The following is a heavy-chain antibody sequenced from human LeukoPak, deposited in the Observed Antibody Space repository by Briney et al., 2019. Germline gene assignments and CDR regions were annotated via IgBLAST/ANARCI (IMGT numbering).Heavy chain of an antibody. CDR1: GFTFSAYG. V-gene: IGHV3-30*03. D-gene: IGHD6-13*01. CDR3: ARGSGSSSWRIDY. CDR2: ISHDGSNE. Sequence: GGSLRLSCAASGFTFSAYGMHWVRQAPGKGLEWAAEISHDGSNEHYVDSVKGRFTISRDNSKNTLYLQMNSLRDEDTAMYYCARGSGSSSWRIDYWGQGTLVTVSS. J-gene: IGHJ4*02.